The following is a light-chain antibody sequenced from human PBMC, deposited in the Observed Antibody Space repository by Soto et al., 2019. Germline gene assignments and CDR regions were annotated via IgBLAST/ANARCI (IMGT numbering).Light chain of an antibody. Sequence: DIQMTQSPSPLSASVGDRVTITCQASQDISNYLNWYQQKPGKAPKLLIYDASNLETGVPSRFSGSGSGTDFTFTISSLQPEDFATYYCQQYDNFLLTFGGGTKVDIK. J-gene: IGKJ4*01. V-gene: IGKV1-33*01. CDR2: DAS. CDR3: QQYDNFLLT. CDR1: QDISNY.